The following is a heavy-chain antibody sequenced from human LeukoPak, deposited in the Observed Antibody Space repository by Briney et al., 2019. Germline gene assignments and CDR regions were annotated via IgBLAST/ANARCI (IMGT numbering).Heavy chain of an antibody. V-gene: IGHV1-2*02. Sequence: ASVKVSCKASGYTFTGYYMHWVRQAPGQGLEWMGWINPNSGGTNYAQKFQGGVTMTRDTSISTAYMELSRLRSDDTAVYYCARESIAAAGTVFDYWGQGTLVTVSS. CDR1: GYTFTGYY. CDR2: INPNSGGT. D-gene: IGHD6-13*01. J-gene: IGHJ4*02. CDR3: ARESIAAAGTVFDY.